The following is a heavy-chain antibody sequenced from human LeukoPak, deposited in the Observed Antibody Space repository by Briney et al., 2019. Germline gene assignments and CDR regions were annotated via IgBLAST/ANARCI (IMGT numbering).Heavy chain of an antibody. CDR2: IYYSGST. D-gene: IGHD6-19*01. V-gene: IGHV4-59*08. CDR3: ARIDRAVAGTIDY. CDR1: GGSISSYF. Sequence: PSETPSLTCTVSGGSISSYFWSWIRQPPGKGLEWIGYIYYSGSTNYNPSLKSRVTMSVDTSKNQFSLKLSSVTAADTAVYYCARIDRAVAGTIDYWGQGTLVTVSS. J-gene: IGHJ4*02.